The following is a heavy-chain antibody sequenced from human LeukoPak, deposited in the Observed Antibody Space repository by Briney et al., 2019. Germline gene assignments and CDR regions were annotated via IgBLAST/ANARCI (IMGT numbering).Heavy chain of an antibody. J-gene: IGHJ4*02. CDR1: GFTFSSYW. CDR3: AKGTQSVGTTLVDY. Sequence: GGSLRLSCPASGFTFSSYWMSWVRQAPGKGLEWVANIKQDGSEKYYVDSVKGRFTISRDNAKNSLYLQMNSLRAEDTAVYYCAKGTQSVGTTLVDYWGQGTLVTVSS. D-gene: IGHD2/OR15-2a*01. CDR2: IKQDGSEK. V-gene: IGHV3-7*01.